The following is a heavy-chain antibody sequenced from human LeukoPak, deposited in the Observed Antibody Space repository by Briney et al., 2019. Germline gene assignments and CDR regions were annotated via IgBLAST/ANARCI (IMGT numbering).Heavy chain of an antibody. D-gene: IGHD3-3*01. V-gene: IGHV3-7*01. CDR3: AKDHGSNYDFWSGYSYYFDY. J-gene: IGHJ4*02. CDR2: IKQDGSEK. Sequence: PGGSLRLSCAASGFTFSSYWMSWVRQAPGKGLEWVANIKQDGSEKYYVDSVKGQFTISRDNAKNSLYLQMNSLRAEDTAVYYCAKDHGSNYDFWSGYSYYFDYWGQGTLVTVSS. CDR1: GFTFSSYW.